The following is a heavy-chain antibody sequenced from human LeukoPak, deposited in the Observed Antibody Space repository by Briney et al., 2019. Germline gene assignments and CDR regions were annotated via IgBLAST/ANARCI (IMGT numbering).Heavy chain of an antibody. CDR2: ISGSGGST. V-gene: IGHV3-23*01. D-gene: IGHD3-16*01. J-gene: IGHJ4*02. Sequence: PGGSLRLSCAASGFTFSSYAMSWVRQAPGKGLEWVSGISGSGGSTYYADSVKGRLTISRDNSKNTLYVQMNSLRADDTAVYYCAKDLRLGDRKPPTVFDYWGQGTLVTVSS. CDR3: AKDLRLGDRKPPTVFDY. CDR1: GFTFSSYA.